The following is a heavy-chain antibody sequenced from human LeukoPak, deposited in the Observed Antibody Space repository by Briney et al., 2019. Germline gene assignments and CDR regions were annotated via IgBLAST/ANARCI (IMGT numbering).Heavy chain of an antibody. CDR3: ARLASLYDSSGYYWGDY. CDR2: INPNSGGT. J-gene: IGHJ4*02. Sequence: ASVKVSCKASGYTFTSYGISWVRQAPGQGLEWMGWINPNSGGTNYAQKFQGGVTMTRDTSISTAYMELSRLRSDDTAVYYCARLASLYDSSGYYWGDYWGQGTLVTVSS. D-gene: IGHD3-22*01. V-gene: IGHV1-2*02. CDR1: GYTFTSYG.